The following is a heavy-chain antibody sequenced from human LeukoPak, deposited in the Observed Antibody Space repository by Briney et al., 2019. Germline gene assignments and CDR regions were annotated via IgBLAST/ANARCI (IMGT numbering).Heavy chain of an antibody. J-gene: IGHJ4*02. V-gene: IGHV5-51*01. D-gene: IGHD5-24*01. CDR3: ARQEMATTDFDY. Sequence: GESLKISCQVSGYTFTSYWIGWVRQMPGKGLEWMGIIYPGDSDTRYSPSFHGQVTISADKSISTVYLQWSSLKASDTAMYYCARQEMATTDFDYWGQGTLVTVSS. CDR2: IYPGDSDT. CDR1: GYTFTSYW.